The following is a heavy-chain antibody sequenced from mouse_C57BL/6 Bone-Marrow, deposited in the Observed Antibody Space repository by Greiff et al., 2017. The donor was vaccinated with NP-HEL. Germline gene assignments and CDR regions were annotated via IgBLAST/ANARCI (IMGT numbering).Heavy chain of an antibody. J-gene: IGHJ3*01. CDR2: IYPGSGNT. CDR1: GYTFTDYY. D-gene: IGHD1-1*01. Sequence: VQLQQSGAELVRPGASVKLSCKASGYTFTDYYINWVKQRPGQGLEWIARIYPGSGNTYYNEKFKGKATLTAEKSSSTAYMQLSSLTSEDSAVYFCARSSLYGGSYWFAYWGQGTLVTVSA. V-gene: IGHV1-76*01. CDR3: ARSSLYGGSYWFAY.